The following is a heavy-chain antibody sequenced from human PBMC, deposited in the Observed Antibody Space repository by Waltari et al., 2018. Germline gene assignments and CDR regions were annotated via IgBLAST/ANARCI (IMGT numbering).Heavy chain of an antibody. CDR3: ARAYSGSYET. CDR1: GFTCRSYC. D-gene: IGHD1-26*01. V-gene: IGHV3-7*01. J-gene: IGHJ3*01. CDR2: IQRDGNGK. Sequence: EVQLVESGGHLVQPGGSLTLSWAALGFTCRSYCMVWVRQAPGKGLEWVANIQRDGNGKYYADSVKGRFTISRDNAKNSLYLQMNSLRAEDTAVYYCARAYSGSYETWGQGTLVTVSS.